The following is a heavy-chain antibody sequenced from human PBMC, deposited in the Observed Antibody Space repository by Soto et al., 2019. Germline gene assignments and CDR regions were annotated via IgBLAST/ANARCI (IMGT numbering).Heavy chain of an antibody. D-gene: IGHD6-13*01. CDR3: ARGRVAAAAGTYNWFDP. J-gene: IGHJ5*02. Sequence: SVKVSCKASGGTFSSYAISWVRQAPGQGLEWMGGIIPIFGTANYAQKFQGRVTITADESTSTAYMELSSLRSEDTAVYYCARGRVAAAAGTYNWFDPWGQGTLVTVSS. CDR1: GGTFSSYA. CDR2: IIPIFGTA. V-gene: IGHV1-69*13.